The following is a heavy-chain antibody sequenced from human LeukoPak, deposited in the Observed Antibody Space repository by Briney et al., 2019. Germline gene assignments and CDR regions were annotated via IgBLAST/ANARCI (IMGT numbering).Heavy chain of an antibody. CDR1: GGSISSYY. Sequence: SETLSLTCTVSGGSISSYYWSWIRQPPGKGLEWIGYIYYSGSTNYNPSLKSRATISLDTSKNQFSLKLSSVTTADTAVYYCARQNIAVAGRGGFDLWGQGTLVTVSS. CDR3: ARQNIAVAGRGGFDL. V-gene: IGHV4-59*01. J-gene: IGHJ5*02. CDR2: IYYSGST. D-gene: IGHD6-19*01.